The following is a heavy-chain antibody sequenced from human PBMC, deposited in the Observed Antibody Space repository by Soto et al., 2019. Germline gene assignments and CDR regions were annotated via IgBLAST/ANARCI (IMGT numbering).Heavy chain of an antibody. Sequence: QVQLVESGGGVVQPGRSLRLSCAASGFTFSNYIMHWVRQAPGKGLEWVAVILDDGNNQYYADSVKGRFTISRDNSKNTLYLQMNCLRTEDTAVYYCARDDEGGSYCDLGYWGQGTLVTVSS. CDR1: GFTFSNYI. V-gene: IGHV3-30-3*01. CDR3: ARDDEGGSYCDLGY. J-gene: IGHJ4*02. D-gene: IGHD3-10*01. CDR2: ILDDGNNQ.